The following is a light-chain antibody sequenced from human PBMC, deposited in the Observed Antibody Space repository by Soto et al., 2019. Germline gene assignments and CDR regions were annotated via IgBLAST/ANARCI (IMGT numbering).Light chain of an antibody. V-gene: IGKV1-5*03. CDR2: KAS. J-gene: IGKJ1*01. CDR3: QQYNSYSS. CDR1: QSISSW. Sequence: DIQVTQSPSTLSASVLDRFTITCRASQSISSWLAWYQQKPGKAPKLLIYKASNLESGVPSRFSGSGSGTEFTLTISSLQPDDFATYYCQQYNSYSSFAQGTKVDIK.